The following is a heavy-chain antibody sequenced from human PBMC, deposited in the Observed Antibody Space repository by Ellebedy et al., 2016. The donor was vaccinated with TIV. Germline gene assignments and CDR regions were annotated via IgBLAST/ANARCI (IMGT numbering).Heavy chain of an antibody. CDR2: IRSKAYGGTT. V-gene: IGHV3-49*04. J-gene: IGHJ4*02. CDR1: GFTFSGYW. CDR3: HGHIASWASEY. D-gene: IGHD2-2*01. Sequence: GGSLRLSXAASGFTFSGYWISWVRQAPGKGLEWVGFIRSKAYGGTTEYAASVKGRFTISRDDSKNIAYLQMNSLKIEDTAVYYCHGHIASWASEYWGQGALVTVSS.